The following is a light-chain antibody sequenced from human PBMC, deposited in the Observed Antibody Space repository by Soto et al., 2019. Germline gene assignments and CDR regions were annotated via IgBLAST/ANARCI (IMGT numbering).Light chain of an antibody. J-gene: IGLJ2*01. CDR1: SSDVGGYNY. CDR3: SSYAGSNEV. V-gene: IGLV2-8*01. CDR2: EVS. Sequence: QSALTQPPSASGSPGQSVTISCTGTSSDVGGYNYVSWYRQHPGKAPKLMIYEVSKRPSGVPDRFSGSKSGNTASLTVSGLQAEDEADYYCSSYAGSNEVFGGGTKVTVL.